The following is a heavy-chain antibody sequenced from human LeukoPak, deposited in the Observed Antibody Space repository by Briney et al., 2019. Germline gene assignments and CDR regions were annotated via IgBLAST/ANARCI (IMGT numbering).Heavy chain of an antibody. D-gene: IGHD3-22*01. CDR1: GFTFSDAW. V-gene: IGHV3-15*05. CDR3: ARRSSGYYPNFDY. CDR2: IKSNTFGETT. J-gene: IGHJ4*02. Sequence: GGSLRLFCTASGFTFSDAWMSWVRQAPGKGLEWVGRIKSNTFGETTDYAAPVNGRFTISRDNAKNTLYLQMNSLRAEDTAVYYCARRSSGYYPNFDYWGQGTLVTVSS.